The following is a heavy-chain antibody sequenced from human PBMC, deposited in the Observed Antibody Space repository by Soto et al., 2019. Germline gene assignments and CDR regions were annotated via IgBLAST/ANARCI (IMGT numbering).Heavy chain of an antibody. CDR3: ARPRSTGSRGSFLGC. V-gene: IGHV1-2*02. J-gene: IGHJ6*02. D-gene: IGHD3-16*01. Sequence: ASVKVSCKTSGYNFNAYYVHWVRQVPGHGLEWMGYINANSAGTNYAQKFQGRLTMTSDTSIRSVSMQLSRLTSDDTAFYYCARPRSTGSRGSFLGCWGLRNRGTVAS. CDR2: INANSAGT. CDR1: GYNFNAYY.